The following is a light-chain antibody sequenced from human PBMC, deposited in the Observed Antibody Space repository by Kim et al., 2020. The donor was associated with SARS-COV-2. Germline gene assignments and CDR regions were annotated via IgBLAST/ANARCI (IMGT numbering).Light chain of an antibody. CDR1: QSISTW. Sequence: SASIGDRVTITCRASQSISTWLAWYQQKPGKAPRLLMYDASTLESGVPSRFGGSGSGTEFTLTISSLRPDDFATYYCQQYYNYPCTFGQGTKLEI. V-gene: IGKV1-5*01. CDR3: QQYYNYPCT. CDR2: DAS. J-gene: IGKJ2*02.